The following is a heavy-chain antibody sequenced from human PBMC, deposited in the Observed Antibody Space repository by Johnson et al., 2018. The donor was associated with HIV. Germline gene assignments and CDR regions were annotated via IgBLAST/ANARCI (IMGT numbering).Heavy chain of an antibody. CDR3: AREGVSGSYYDAFDI. V-gene: IGHV3-7*01. J-gene: IGHJ3*02. CDR2: IKQDGSEK. CDR1: GFTFSNYW. Sequence: VQLVESGGGLVQPGGSLRLSCAASGFTFSNYWMTWVRQAPGKGLEWVANIKQDGSEKYYVVSMKGRFTISRDNSKNTLFLQMDSLRADDTAVYYCAREGVSGSYYDAFDIWGQGTMVTVSS. D-gene: IGHD1-26*01.